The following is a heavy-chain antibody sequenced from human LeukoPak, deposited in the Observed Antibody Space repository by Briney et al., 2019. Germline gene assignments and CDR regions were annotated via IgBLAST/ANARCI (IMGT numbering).Heavy chain of an antibody. V-gene: IGHV3-21*01. J-gene: IGHJ5*02. CDR2: ISRSSSYI. CDR1: GFTFSSYT. D-gene: IGHD6-6*01. CDR3: ARGREGIAARWWVEEPRWYFFDP. Sequence: PGGSLRLPCAASGFTFSSYTMNWVRQAPGKGLEWVSSISRSSSYIYYSDSVKGRFTISRDNAMNSLDLQMNSLRAEDTAVYYCARGREGIAARWWVEEPRWYFFDPWGQGTLVTVSS.